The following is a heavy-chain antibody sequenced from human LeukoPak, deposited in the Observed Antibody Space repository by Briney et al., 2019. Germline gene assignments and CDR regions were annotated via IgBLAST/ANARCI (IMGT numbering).Heavy chain of an antibody. CDR3: AKDQGRGYSGYDFFKNYYYGMDV. J-gene: IGHJ6*02. V-gene: IGHV3-30-3*01. Sequence: GGSLRLSCAASGFTFSSYATHWVRQAPGKGLEWLAVISYDESNKYYADSVKGRFTISRDNSKNTLYLQMNSLRAEDTAAYYCAKDQGRGYSGYDFFKNYYYGMDVWGQGTTVTVSS. CDR1: GFTFSSYA. CDR2: ISYDESNK. D-gene: IGHD5-12*01.